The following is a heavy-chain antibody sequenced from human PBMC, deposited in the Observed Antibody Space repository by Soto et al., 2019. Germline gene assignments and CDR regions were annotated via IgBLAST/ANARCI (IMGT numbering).Heavy chain of an antibody. CDR1: GFTFSSYS. D-gene: IGHD2-15*01. CDR2: INNDETRT. J-gene: IGHJ6*03. V-gene: IGHV3-23*01. Sequence: SGGSLRLSCAASGFTFSSYSMTWVRQAPGKGLQWVSAINNDETRTFYADSVKGRFTISRDNSRNTLYLQMNSLRAEDTALYYCAKAGGPSYYYYMDVCGKGTTVTVSS. CDR3: AKAGGPSYYYYMDV.